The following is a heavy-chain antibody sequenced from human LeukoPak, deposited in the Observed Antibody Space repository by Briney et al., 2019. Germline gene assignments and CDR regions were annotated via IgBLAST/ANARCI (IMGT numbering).Heavy chain of an antibody. V-gene: IGHV3-21*01. CDR2: ISSSSSYI. CDR1: GFTFSSYS. J-gene: IGHJ2*01. D-gene: IGHD3-22*01. CDR3: ARDSGYYYDSKSFDL. Sequence: PGGSLRLSCAASGFTFSSYSMNWVRQAPGKGLEWVSSISSSSSYIYYADSVKGRFTISRDNAKNSLYLQMNSLRAEDTAVYYCARDSGYYYDSKSFDLWGRGTLVTVSS.